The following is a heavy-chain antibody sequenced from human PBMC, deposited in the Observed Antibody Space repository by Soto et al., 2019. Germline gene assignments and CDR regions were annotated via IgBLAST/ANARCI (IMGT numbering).Heavy chain of an antibody. V-gene: IGHV4-34*01. CDR1: GGSLSHYY. CDR3: ARGQEGVVATH. J-gene: IGHJ4*02. D-gene: IGHD5-12*01. CDR2: IKGDGRT. Sequence: QVQLQQWGAGLLKPSETLSLNCAVNGGSLSHYYWSWIRQPPGKGLEWIGEIKGDGRTNYRPSLKSRATISSDTSNNQCSLRLYAVTAADTGVYYCARGQEGVVATHWDQGTLVTVSS.